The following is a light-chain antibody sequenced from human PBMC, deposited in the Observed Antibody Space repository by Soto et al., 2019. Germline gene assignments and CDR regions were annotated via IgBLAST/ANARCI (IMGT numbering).Light chain of an antibody. V-gene: IGLV2-14*01. J-gene: IGLJ2*01. CDR3: SSYTTSSTL. Sequence: QSALTQPTSVSWSPGQSITISCSGTSSDVGGYNYVSWYQQHPGKAPKLMIYEVSNRPSGVSNRFSGSKSGNTASLTISGLQAEDEADYYCSSYTTSSTLFGGGTQLTVL. CDR1: SSDVGGYNY. CDR2: EVS.